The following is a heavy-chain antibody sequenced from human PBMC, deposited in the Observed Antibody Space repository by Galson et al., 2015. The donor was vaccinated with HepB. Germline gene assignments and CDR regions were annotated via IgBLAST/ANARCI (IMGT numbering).Heavy chain of an antibody. J-gene: IGHJ3*02. D-gene: IGHD5-18*01. CDR1: GGTFSSYT. CDR2: IIPILGIA. CDR3: ARDSVRIQLWSGAFDI. Sequence: SVKVSCKASGGTFSSYTISWVRQAPGQGLEWMGRIIPILGIANYAQKFQGRVTITADKSTSTAYMELSSLRSEDTAVYYCARDSVRIQLWSGAFDIWGRGTMVTVSS. V-gene: IGHV1-69*04.